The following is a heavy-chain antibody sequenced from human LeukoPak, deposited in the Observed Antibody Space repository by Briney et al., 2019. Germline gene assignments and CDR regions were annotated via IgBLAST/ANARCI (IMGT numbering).Heavy chain of an antibody. CDR1: GFTFSSYS. CDR2: ISSSSSYI. D-gene: IGHD3-16*01. Sequence: GGSLRLSCAASGFTFSSYSMNWVRLAPGKGLEWVSSISSSSSYIYYADSVRGRFTISRDNAKNSLYLQMNSLRVEDTAVYYCARGWASSRRKAFDIWGQGTMVTVSS. CDR3: ARGWASSRRKAFDI. V-gene: IGHV3-21*04. J-gene: IGHJ3*02.